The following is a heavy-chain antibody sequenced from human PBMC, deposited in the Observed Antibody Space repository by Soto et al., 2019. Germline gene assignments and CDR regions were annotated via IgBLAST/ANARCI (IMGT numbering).Heavy chain of an antibody. Sequence: GASVKVSCKATGYSFTSYDINWVRQATGQGLEWMGWMNPNSGNTGYAQKFQGRVTMTRNTSISTAYMELSSLRSEDTAVYYCTMVRGDYYYYMDVWGKGTTVTVSS. V-gene: IGHV1-8*01. J-gene: IGHJ6*03. CDR1: GYSFTSYD. CDR2: MNPNSGNT. D-gene: IGHD3-10*01. CDR3: TMVRGDYYYYMDV.